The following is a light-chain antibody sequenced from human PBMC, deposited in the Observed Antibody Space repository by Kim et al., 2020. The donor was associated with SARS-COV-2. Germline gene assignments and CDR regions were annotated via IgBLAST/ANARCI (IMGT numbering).Light chain of an antibody. Sequence: EAVFTQSPATLSLSPGERATLSCRASHIVGTKLAWYQQKPGQAPRLLIYDTFKRATGIPARFSGSGSGTDFTLTISSLGPEDFAVYYCQQRSNLFTFGPGTKVDIK. CDR2: DTF. V-gene: IGKV3-11*01. CDR3: QQRSNLFT. CDR1: HIVGTK. J-gene: IGKJ3*01.